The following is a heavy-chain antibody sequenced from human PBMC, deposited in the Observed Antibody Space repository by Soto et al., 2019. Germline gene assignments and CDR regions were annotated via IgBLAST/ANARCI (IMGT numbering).Heavy chain of an antibody. CDR2: IIPIFGTA. CDR3: ASGRLVSRYYGLDV. D-gene: IGHD6-6*01. V-gene: IGHV1-69*13. CDR1: GGTFSSYA. J-gene: IGHJ6*02. Sequence: AASVKVSCKASGGTFSSYAISWVRQAPGQGLEWMGGIIPIFGTANYAQKFQGRVTITADESTSTAYMELSSLRSEDTAVYYCASGRLVSRYYGLDVWGQGTTVTVSS.